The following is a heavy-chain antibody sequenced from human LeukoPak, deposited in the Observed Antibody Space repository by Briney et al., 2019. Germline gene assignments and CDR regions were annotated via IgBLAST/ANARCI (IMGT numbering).Heavy chain of an antibody. Sequence: GGSLRLSCAASGFTFSSYSMNWVRQAPGKGLEWVSSISSSSSYIYYADSVKGRFTISRDNAKNSLYLQMNSLRAEDTAVYYCARDHVSGDAFDIWGQGTMVTVSS. CDR2: ISSSSSYI. CDR3: ARDHVSGDAFDI. D-gene: IGHD3-10*01. CDR1: GFTFSSYS. V-gene: IGHV3-21*01. J-gene: IGHJ3*02.